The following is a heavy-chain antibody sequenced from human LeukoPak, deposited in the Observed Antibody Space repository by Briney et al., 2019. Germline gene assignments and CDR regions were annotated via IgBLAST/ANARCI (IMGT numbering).Heavy chain of an antibody. CDR3: ARAHCSGGSCYGNYYYYYGMDV. V-gene: IGHV3-33*01. Sequence: GRSLRLSCAASGFTFSSYGMHWVRQAPGKGLEWVAVIWHDGSNKYHADSVKGRFTISRDNSKNTLYLQMNSLRVEDTAVYYCARAHCSGGSCYGNYYYYYGMDVWGQGTTVTVSS. J-gene: IGHJ6*02. CDR2: IWHDGSNK. D-gene: IGHD2-15*01. CDR1: GFTFSSYG.